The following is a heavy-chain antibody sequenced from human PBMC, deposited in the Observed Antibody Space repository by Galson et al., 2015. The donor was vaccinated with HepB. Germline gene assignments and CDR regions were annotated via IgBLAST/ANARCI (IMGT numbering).Heavy chain of an antibody. Sequence: SVKVSCKVSGYTLTELSMHWVRQAPGEGLEWMGGFDPEDGETIYAQKFQGRVTMTEDTSTDTAYMELSSLRSEDTAVYYCATFPLSWELHYFDYWGQGTLVTVSS. CDR1: GYTLTELS. J-gene: IGHJ4*02. D-gene: IGHD1-26*01. V-gene: IGHV1-24*01. CDR3: ATFPLSWELHYFDY. CDR2: FDPEDGET.